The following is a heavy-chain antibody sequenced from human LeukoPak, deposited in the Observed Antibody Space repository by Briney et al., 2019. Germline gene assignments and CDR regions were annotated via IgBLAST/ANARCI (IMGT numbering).Heavy chain of an antibody. CDR3: ARGPHSSLRSDNKYYYYMDV. CDR2: IYTSGST. Sequence: KTSETLSLTCTVSGYSISSGYYWSWIRQPPGKGLEWIGYIYTSGSTNYNPSLKSRVTISVDTSKNQFSLKLSSVTAADTAVYYCARGPHSSLRSDNKYYYYMDVWGKGTTVTVSS. J-gene: IGHJ6*03. V-gene: IGHV4-4*09. D-gene: IGHD2-15*01. CDR1: GYSISSGYY.